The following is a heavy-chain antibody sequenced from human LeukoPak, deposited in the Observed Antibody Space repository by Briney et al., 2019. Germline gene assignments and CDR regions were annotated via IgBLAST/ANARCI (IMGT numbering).Heavy chain of an antibody. CDR3: ARDRDSSGYYGSYAFDI. CDR2: IYYSGST. CDR1: GGSISSYY. J-gene: IGHJ3*02. V-gene: IGHV4-59*01. D-gene: IGHD3-22*01. Sequence: SETLSLTCTASGGSISSYYWSWLRQPPGKGLEWIGYIYYSGSTNYNPSLKSRVTISVDTSKNQFSLKLSSVTAADTAVYYFARDRDSSGYYGSYAFDIWGQGTMVTVSS.